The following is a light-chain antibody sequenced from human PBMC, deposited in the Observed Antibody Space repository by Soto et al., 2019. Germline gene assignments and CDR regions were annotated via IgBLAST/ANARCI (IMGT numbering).Light chain of an antibody. CDR1: SSNIGAGYD. J-gene: IGLJ3*02. V-gene: IGLV1-40*01. CDR2: GNS. Sequence: QSVLTQPPSVSGAPGQRVTISCTGSSSNIGAGYDVQWYQQLPGTAPKLLIYGNSNRPSGVPDRFSGSKSGTSASLAITGLQAEDEADYYCQSYDSSHWVFGGGTKVTVL. CDR3: QSYDSSHWV.